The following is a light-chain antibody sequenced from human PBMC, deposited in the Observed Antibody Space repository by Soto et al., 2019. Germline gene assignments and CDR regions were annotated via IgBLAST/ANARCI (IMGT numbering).Light chain of an antibody. CDR3: SSYTSSSTLV. V-gene: IGLV2-14*01. J-gene: IGLJ2*01. Sequence: QSALTQPASVSGSPGQSITISCTGTSSDVGGYNYVSWYQQHPGKAPKLMIYDVSNRPSGVSSRFSGSKSGNTASLTISGLQAEDEADYNCSSYTSSSTLVFGGGTQLTVL. CDR1: SSDVGGYNY. CDR2: DVS.